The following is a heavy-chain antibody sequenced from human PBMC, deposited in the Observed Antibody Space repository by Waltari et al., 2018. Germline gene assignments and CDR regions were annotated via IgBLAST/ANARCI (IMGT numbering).Heavy chain of an antibody. CDR2: VYPRDSHT. CDR3: ARGIYSSAYDIDS. Sequence: EVKLVQSRAEMKKPGESLKISCQLSAYDFSTSWIAWVRQMPGKGLECMGVVYPRDSHTIYSPSFQGQVTISVDTSNTTAFLQWSGLKASDTAMYFCARGIYSSAYDIDSWGQGTQVTVS. CDR1: AYDFSTSW. J-gene: IGHJ4*02. V-gene: IGHV5-51*01. D-gene: IGHD3-3*02.